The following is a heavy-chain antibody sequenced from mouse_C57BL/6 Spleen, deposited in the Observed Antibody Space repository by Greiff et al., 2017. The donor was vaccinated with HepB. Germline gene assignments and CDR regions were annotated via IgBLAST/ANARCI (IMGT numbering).Heavy chain of an antibody. J-gene: IGHJ1*03. CDR2: INPNNGGT. CDR3: ARGGEKTGTRVWYFDV. V-gene: IGHV1-22*01. Sequence: DVKLQESGPELVKPGASVKMSCKASGYTFTDYNMHWVKQSHGKSLEWIGYINPNNGGTSYNQKFKGKATLTVNKSSSTAYMELRSLTSEDSAVYYCARGGEKTGTRVWYFDVWGTGTTVTVSS. D-gene: IGHD4-1*01. CDR1: GYTFTDYN.